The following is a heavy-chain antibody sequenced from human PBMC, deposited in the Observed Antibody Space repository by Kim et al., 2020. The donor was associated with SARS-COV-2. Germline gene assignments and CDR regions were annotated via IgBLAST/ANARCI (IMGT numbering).Heavy chain of an antibody. Sequence: ASVKVSCKASGYTFTGYDINWVRQATGQGLEWMGWMNPNSGNTDYVQKFQGRVTMTRNTSISTAYMELSSLRYDDTAVYYCARRRVAANNWFDPWGQGTLVTVSS. CDR2: MNPNSGNT. D-gene: IGHD6-19*01. CDR3: ARRRVAANNWFDP. J-gene: IGHJ5*02. V-gene: IGHV1-8*01. CDR1: GYTFTGYD.